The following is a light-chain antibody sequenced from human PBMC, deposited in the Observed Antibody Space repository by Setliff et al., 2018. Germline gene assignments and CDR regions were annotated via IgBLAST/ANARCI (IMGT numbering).Light chain of an antibody. Sequence: QSVLTQPASVSGSPGQSITISCTGTSSDIGGYNYVSWYQRHPGKAPKVLISEVSDRPSGISSRFSGSKSGDTASLTISGLQAEDEADYYCSSYSSSNTRVIFGGGTKVTV. CDR3: SSYSSSNTRVI. CDR2: EVS. CDR1: SSDIGGYNY. J-gene: IGLJ2*01. V-gene: IGLV2-14*03.